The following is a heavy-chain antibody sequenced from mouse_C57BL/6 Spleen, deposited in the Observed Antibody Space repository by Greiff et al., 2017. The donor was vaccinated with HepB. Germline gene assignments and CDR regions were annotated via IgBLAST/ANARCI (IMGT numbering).Heavy chain of an antibody. Sequence: VMLVESGPELVKPGASVKISCKASGYTFTDYYINWVKQRPGQGLEWIGWIFPGSGSTYYNEKFKGKATLTVDKSSSTAYMLLSSLTSEDSAVYFCARSLITTGGYAMDYWGQGTSVTVSS. D-gene: IGHD1-1*01. V-gene: IGHV1-75*01. CDR2: IFPGSGST. CDR1: GYTFTDYY. J-gene: IGHJ4*01. CDR3: ARSLITTGGYAMDY.